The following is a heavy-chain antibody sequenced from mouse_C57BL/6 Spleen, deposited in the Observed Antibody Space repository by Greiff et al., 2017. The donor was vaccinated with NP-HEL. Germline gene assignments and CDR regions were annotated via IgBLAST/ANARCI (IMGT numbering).Heavy chain of an antibody. D-gene: IGHD2-2*01. CDR3: ARLNYGYDFDY. V-gene: IGHV1-82*01. CDR1: GYAFSSSW. J-gene: IGHJ2*01. CDR2: IYPGDGDT. Sequence: VQLQQSGPELVKPGASVKISCKASGYAFSSSWMNWVKQRPGKGLEWIGRIYPGDGDTNYNGKFKGKATLTADKSSSTAYMQLSSLTSEDSAVFFCARLNYGYDFDYWGQGTTLTVSS.